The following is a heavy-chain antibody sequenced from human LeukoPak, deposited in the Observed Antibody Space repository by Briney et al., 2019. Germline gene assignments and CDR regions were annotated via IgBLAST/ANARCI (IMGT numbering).Heavy chain of an antibody. CDR2: IYHSGNT. Sequence: PSETLSLTCVVSGGSISSDGYSWSWIRQPPGKGLEWIAYIYHSGNTYYNPSLKSRVTISVDTSKNQFSLKLSSVTAADTAVYYCARQCVDSSGWYPRKYNFVWFDPWGQGTLVTVSS. V-gene: IGHV4-30-2*01. D-gene: IGHD6-19*01. CDR3: ARQCVDSSGWYPRKYNFVWFDP. J-gene: IGHJ5*02. CDR1: GGSISSDGYS.